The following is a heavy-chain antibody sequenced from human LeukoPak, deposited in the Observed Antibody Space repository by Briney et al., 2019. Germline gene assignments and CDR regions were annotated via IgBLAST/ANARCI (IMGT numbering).Heavy chain of an antibody. CDR3: AKSWNYYDSSGDDALDI. CDR2: ISGSGGTT. D-gene: IGHD3-22*01. Sequence: GGSLRLSCAASGFTFSSYGMSWVRQAPGKGLEWVSAISGSGGTTYYADSGKGRLTISRDNSKNTLYLQMNSLRVEDTAVYYCAKSWNYYDSSGDDALDIWGQGTMVTVSS. CDR1: GFTFSSYG. V-gene: IGHV3-23*01. J-gene: IGHJ3*02.